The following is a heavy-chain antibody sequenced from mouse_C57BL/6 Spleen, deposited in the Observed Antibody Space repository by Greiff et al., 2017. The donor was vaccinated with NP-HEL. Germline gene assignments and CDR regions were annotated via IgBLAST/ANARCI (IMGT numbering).Heavy chain of an antibody. D-gene: IGHD1-1*01. V-gene: IGHV1-69*01. Sequence: QVQLQQPGAELVMPGASVKLSCKASGYTFTSYWMHWVKQRPGQGLEWIGEIAPSDSYTNYNQKFKGKSTLTVDKSSSTANMQLSSLSSEDSAVYCGARVTTGVDHAMDYWGQGTSVTVSS. J-gene: IGHJ4*01. CDR2: IAPSDSYT. CDR1: GYTFTSYW. CDR3: ARVTTGVDHAMDY.